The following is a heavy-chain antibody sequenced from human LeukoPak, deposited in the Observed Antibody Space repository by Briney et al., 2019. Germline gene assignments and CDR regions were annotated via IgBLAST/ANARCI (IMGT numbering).Heavy chain of an antibody. CDR3: ARAIVCYDFWSGRPGWFDP. J-gene: IGHJ5*02. CDR1: GYTFTSYY. V-gene: IGHV1-46*01. Sequence: ASVKVSCKASGYTFTSYYMHWVRQAPGQGLEWMGIINPSGGSTSYAQKFQGRVTMTRDTSTSTVYMELSSLRSEDTAVYYCARAIVCYDFWSGRPGWFDPWGQGTLVTVSS. CDR2: INPSGGST. D-gene: IGHD3-3*01.